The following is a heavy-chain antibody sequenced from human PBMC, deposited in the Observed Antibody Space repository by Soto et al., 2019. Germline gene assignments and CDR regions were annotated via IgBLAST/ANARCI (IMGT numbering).Heavy chain of an antibody. CDR1: GGSISAAGDS. CDR2: IYHSGTF. Sequence: PSETLSLTCAVSGGSISAAGDSWSWIRQPPGGGLEWIGYIYHSGTFLYNPSLKTRLTMSLDRSNNQFSLTLNSVTAADTAVYYCARMNQLAPKRNAFDIWGQGTMVTVSS. CDR3: ARMNQLAPKRNAFDI. D-gene: IGHD1-1*01. J-gene: IGHJ3*02. V-gene: IGHV4-30-2*01.